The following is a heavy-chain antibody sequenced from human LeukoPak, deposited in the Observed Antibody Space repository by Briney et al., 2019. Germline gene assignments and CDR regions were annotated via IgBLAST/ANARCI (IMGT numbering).Heavy chain of an antibody. J-gene: IGHJ4*02. CDR1: GGSISSYY. CDR2: IYTSGST. Sequence: SETLSLTCTVYGGSISSYYWSWIRQPAGKGLEWIGRIYTSGSTNYNPSLKSRVTMSVDTSKNQFSLKLSSVTAADTAVYYCAGQNTAMETADYWGQGTLVTVSS. CDR3: AGQNTAMETADY. V-gene: IGHV4-4*07. D-gene: IGHD5-18*01.